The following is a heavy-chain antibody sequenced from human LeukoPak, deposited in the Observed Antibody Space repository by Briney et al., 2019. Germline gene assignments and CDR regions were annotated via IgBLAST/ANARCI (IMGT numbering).Heavy chain of an antibody. CDR1: GGSISSSSYY. D-gene: IGHD6-13*01. Sequence: PSETLSLTCSVSGGSISSSSYYWGWIRQPPGKGLEWIGSIYYSGNTYNNPSLKSRVTMSVDTSKNQFSLRLSSVTAADTAVYYCARGDIGAAEFFDNWGQGTLVTVSS. CDR2: IYYSGNT. J-gene: IGHJ4*02. V-gene: IGHV4-39*01. CDR3: ARGDIGAAEFFDN.